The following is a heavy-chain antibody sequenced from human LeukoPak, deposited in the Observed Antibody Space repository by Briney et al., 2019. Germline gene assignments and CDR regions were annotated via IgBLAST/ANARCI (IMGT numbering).Heavy chain of an antibody. CDR3: AELGITMIGGV. V-gene: IGHV3-23*01. Sequence: GGSLRLSCAASGFTFSSYAMNWVRQAPGKGLEWVSTIGGSGGSTYYADSVKGRFTISRDNSKNTLYLQMNSLRAEDTAVYYCAELGITMIGGVWGKGTTVTISS. J-gene: IGHJ6*04. D-gene: IGHD3-10*02. CDR2: IGGSGGST. CDR1: GFTFSSYA.